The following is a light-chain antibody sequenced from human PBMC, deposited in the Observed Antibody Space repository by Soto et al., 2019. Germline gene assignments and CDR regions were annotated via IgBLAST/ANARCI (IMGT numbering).Light chain of an antibody. V-gene: IGLV1-47*01. CDR3: AAWDDSLSVVV. CDR2: RNN. J-gene: IGLJ2*01. Sequence: QSVLTQPPSASGTPGQRVTISCSGSSSNIGSNYVYWYQQLPGTAPTLLIYRNNQRPSGVPDRFSGSKSGTSASLAISGLRSEDEADYYWAAWDDSLSVVVFGGGTKLTVL. CDR1: SSNIGSNY.